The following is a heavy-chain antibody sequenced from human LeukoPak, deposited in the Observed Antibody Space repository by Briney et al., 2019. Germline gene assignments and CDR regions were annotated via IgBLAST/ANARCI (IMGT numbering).Heavy chain of an antibody. CDR1: GFTFSSYA. CDR2: ISGSGGST. Sequence: GGSLRLSCAASGFTFSSYAMSWVRQAPGKGLEWVSAISGSGGSTYYADSVKGRFTISRDNSKNTLYLQMNSLRAEDTAVYYCASDGSGSYYNVPYYYGMDVWGQGTTVTVSS. CDR3: ASDGSGSYYNVPYYYGMDV. J-gene: IGHJ6*02. D-gene: IGHD3-10*01. V-gene: IGHV3-23*01.